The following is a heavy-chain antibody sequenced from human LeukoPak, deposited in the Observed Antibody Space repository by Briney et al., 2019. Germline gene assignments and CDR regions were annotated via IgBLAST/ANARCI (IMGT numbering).Heavy chain of an antibody. J-gene: IGHJ4*02. D-gene: IGHD2-15*01. CDR1: GFTFSSYG. CDR3: ARDIGGCYDY. CDR2: IWYDGSNK. V-gene: IGHV3-33*01. Sequence: GRSLRLSCAASGFTFSSYGMHWIRQAPGKGLEWVAVIWYDGSNKYYADSVKGRFTISRDNSKNTLYLQMNSLRAEDTAVYYCARDIGGCYDYWGQGTLVTVSS.